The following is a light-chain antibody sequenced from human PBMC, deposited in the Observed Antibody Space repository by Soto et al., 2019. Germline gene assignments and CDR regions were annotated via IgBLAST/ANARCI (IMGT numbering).Light chain of an antibody. CDR1: QGISKN. CDR3: QQYHHLPLT. J-gene: IGKJ5*01. V-gene: IGKV1-33*01. CDR2: GAS. Sequence: VSQGISKNLNWYQHRXGKGPKVLIYGASXLEKGVAARFSGSGSGTDLTFTISSLQPEDVATYYCQQYHHLPLTFGQGTRLEIK.